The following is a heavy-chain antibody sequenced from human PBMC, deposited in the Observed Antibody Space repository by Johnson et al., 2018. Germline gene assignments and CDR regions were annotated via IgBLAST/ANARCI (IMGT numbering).Heavy chain of an antibody. CDR1: GFTFDDYA. CDR3: AKDVGPPLNCGLDV. V-gene: IGHV3-9*01. J-gene: IGHJ6*02. CDR2: ISWNSATI. D-gene: IGHD3/OR15-3a*01. Sequence: EVQLVESGGGLVQPGRSLRLSCAASGFTFDDYAMHWVRQAPGKGLEWVSGISWNSATIDFADSVKGRFTISRDNAKNSLYLQMNSLRAEDTALYYCAKDVGPPLNCGLDVWGQGTTVTVSS.